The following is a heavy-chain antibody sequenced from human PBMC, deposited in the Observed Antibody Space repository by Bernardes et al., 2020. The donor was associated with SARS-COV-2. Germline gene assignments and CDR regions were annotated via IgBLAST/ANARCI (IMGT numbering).Heavy chain of an antibody. V-gene: IGHV3-74*03. CDR2: LNEHGTIT. CDR3: VRDLAGGRGS. J-gene: IGHJ4*02. Sequence: GGSLSLSCVVSGFRFSAYWMHWVRQTPGKGLVWVSRLNEHGTITTYADSVKGRFTISRDNAKNTLYLQMNSLRAEDTATYYCVRDLAGGRGSWGQGTLVTVSS. D-gene: IGHD2-15*01. CDR1: GFRFSAYW.